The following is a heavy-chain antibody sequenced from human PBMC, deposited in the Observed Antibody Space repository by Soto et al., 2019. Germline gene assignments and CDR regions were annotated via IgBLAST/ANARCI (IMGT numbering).Heavy chain of an antibody. V-gene: IGHV1-58*01. CDR2: IVLGNGNT. J-gene: IGHJ5*02. Sequence: QMHLVQSGPEVKRPGTSLKVSCKASGFTFSSSAVQWVRQARGQPLEWIGWIVLGNGNTNYAQKFQQRVTITRDMSTSTAYMEVRSLTYEDTAVYYCATRIGNIGWYWLDTWGQGTLVTVSP. CDR1: GFTFSSSA. D-gene: IGHD6-19*01. CDR3: ATRIGNIGWYWLDT.